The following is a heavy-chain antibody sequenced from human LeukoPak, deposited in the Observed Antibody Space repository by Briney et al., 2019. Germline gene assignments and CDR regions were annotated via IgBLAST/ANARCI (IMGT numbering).Heavy chain of an antibody. CDR3: ARHAPVGDILTGYYNPIDY. V-gene: IGHV4-39*01. CDR2: IYYSGST. CDR1: GGSISSSSYY. D-gene: IGHD3-9*01. Sequence: PSETLSLTCTVSGGSISSSSYYWGWIPQPPGKGLEGIGSIYYSGSTYYNPSLKRLVTIYINTPKNQFSLKLSSVTAADTAVYYCARHAPVGDILTGYYNPIDYWGQGTLVTVSS. J-gene: IGHJ4*02.